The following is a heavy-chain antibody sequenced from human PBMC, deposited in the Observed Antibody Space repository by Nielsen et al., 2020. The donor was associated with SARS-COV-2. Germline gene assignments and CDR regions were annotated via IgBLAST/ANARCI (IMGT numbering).Heavy chain of an antibody. V-gene: IGHV1-2*06. CDR3: ARARATIFGLVMSYGMDV. CDR1: GYTFTDYY. Sequence: ASVKVSCKASGYTFTDYYIHWVRQAPGQGLEWMGRINPYSCGTNYAQKFQGTVTMTRDASISTVYMELTPDDTAVYYCARARATIFGLVMSYGMDVWGQGTTVAVSS. J-gene: IGHJ6*02. D-gene: IGHD3/OR15-3a*01. CDR2: INPYSCGT.